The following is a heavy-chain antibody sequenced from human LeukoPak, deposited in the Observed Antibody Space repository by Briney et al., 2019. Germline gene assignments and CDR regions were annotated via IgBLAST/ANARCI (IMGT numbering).Heavy chain of an antibody. CDR2: IYNDGST. Sequence: GGSLRLSCAASGLTVSSSYMSWVRPAPGKGLEWGSIIYNDGSTYYADSVKGRFTISRHNSKNTLYLQMNSLRVEDSAVYYCAKTGNYNWNGFDYWGQGTLVTVSS. D-gene: IGHD1-20*01. V-gene: IGHV3-53*04. CDR1: GLTVSSSY. CDR3: AKTGNYNWNGFDY. J-gene: IGHJ4*02.